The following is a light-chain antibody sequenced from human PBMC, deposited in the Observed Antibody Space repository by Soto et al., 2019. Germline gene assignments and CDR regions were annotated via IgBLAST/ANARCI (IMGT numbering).Light chain of an antibody. Sequence: QSALTQPPSASGSPGQSVTISCTGTSSDVGGYNYVSWYQQHPGKAPKLMIYEVSKRPSGVPDRFSGSMSGNTASLTVSGLQAEDEADCYCTSYAGSNDVVFGGGTQLTV. J-gene: IGLJ2*01. CDR3: TSYAGSNDVV. CDR2: EVS. CDR1: SSDVGGYNY. V-gene: IGLV2-8*01.